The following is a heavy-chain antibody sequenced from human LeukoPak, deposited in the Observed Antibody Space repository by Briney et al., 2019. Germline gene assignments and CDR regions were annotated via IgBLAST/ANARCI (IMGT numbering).Heavy chain of an antibody. V-gene: IGHV3-7*01. CDR1: GFSFSDYW. CDR3: TRDRGYSTFDY. CDR2: MNQDGSEK. J-gene: IGHJ4*02. Sequence: PGGSLRLSCVASGFSFSDYWMSWVRQAPGKGLEWVANMNQDGSEKHYVDSVKGRFTISRDNAKNSLSLQMNSLRADDTAVYYCTRDRGYSTFDYWGQGTLVTVSS. D-gene: IGHD3-22*01.